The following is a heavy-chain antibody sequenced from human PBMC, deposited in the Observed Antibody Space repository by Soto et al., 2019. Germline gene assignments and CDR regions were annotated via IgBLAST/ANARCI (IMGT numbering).Heavy chain of an antibody. CDR3: SKDLNEVWKYGYYDFWSGPTDY. Sequence: GGSLRLSCAASGFTFSSYAMSWVRQAPGKGLEWVSAISGSGGSTYYADSVKGRFTISRDNSKNTLYLQMNSLRAEDTAVYYCSKDLNEVWKYGYYDFWSGPTDYWGQGTPVTVSS. D-gene: IGHD3-3*01. V-gene: IGHV3-23*01. CDR1: GFTFSSYA. CDR2: ISGSGGST. J-gene: IGHJ4*02.